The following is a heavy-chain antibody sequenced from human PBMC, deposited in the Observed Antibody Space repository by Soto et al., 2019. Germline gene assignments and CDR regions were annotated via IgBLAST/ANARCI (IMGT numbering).Heavy chain of an antibody. CDR1: GGTISSGGYY. CDR2: IYYSGST. CDR3: ARYYDYIWGSYRYTESYYFDY. J-gene: IGHJ4*02. D-gene: IGHD3-16*02. V-gene: IGHV4-31*03. Sequence: SETLYLTCTFSGGTISSGGYYWTWIRQHPEKGLEWIGYIYYSGSTYYNPSLKSRVTISVDTSKNQFSLKLSSVTAADTAVHYCARYYDYIWGSYRYTESYYFDYWGQGTLVTVSS.